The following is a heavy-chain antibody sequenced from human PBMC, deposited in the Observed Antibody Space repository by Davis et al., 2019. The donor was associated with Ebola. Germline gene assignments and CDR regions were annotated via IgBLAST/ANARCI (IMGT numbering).Heavy chain of an antibody. V-gene: IGHV4-34*01. CDR1: GGSFSGYY. CDR3: ARLWETYYYDSSGYYMAYGAFDI. D-gene: IGHD3-22*01. J-gene: IGHJ3*02. Sequence: SETLSLTCAVYGGSFSGYYWSWIRQPPGKGLEWIGEINHSGSTNYNPSLKSRVTISVDTSKNQFSLKLSSVTAADTAVYYCARLWETYYYDSSGYYMAYGAFDIWGQGTMVTVSS. CDR2: INHSGST.